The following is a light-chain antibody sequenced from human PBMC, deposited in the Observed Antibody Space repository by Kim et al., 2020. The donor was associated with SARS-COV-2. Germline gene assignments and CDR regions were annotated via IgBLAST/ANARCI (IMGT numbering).Light chain of an antibody. Sequence: DIQMSQSPSSLSASVGDRVTITCRASQTISNYLNWYQQKPGKAPKLLIYAASSLESGVPSRFSGGGSGTDFTLTISSLQPDDFATYHCQQSYTTPWTFGQGTKVDIK. J-gene: IGKJ1*01. CDR3: QQSYTTPWT. CDR2: AAS. V-gene: IGKV1-39*01. CDR1: QTISNY.